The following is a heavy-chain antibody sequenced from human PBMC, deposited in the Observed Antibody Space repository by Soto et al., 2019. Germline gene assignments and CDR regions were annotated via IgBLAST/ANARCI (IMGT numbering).Heavy chain of an antibody. CDR3: ARDHRSGSYGFDY. CDR1: GGSISSYY. J-gene: IGHJ4*02. D-gene: IGHD3-10*01. CDR2: IYYSGST. Sequence: SETLSLTCTVSGGSISSYYWSWIRQPPGKGLEWIGYIYYSGSTNYNPSLKSRVTISVDTSKNQFSLKLSSVTAADTTVYYCARDHRSGSYGFDYWGQGTLVTVSS. V-gene: IGHV4-59*01.